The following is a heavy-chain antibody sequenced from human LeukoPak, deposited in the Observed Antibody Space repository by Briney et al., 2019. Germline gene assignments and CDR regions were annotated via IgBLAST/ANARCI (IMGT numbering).Heavy chain of an antibody. CDR3: TTDRGVSQYYFDY. Sequence: GGSLRLSCAASGFTFSSYAMSWVRQAPGKGLEWVGLIKSKTDGGTTDYAAPVKGRFTISRDDSKNTLYLQMNSLKTEDTAVYYCTTDRGVSQYYFDYWGQGTLVTVSS. D-gene: IGHD3-10*01. CDR2: IKSKTDGGTT. V-gene: IGHV3-15*01. CDR1: GFTFSSYA. J-gene: IGHJ4*02.